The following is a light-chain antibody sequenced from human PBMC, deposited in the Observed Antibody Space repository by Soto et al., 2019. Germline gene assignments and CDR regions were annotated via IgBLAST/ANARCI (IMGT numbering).Light chain of an antibody. CDR1: QSVSSKY. CDR2: GTS. V-gene: IGKV3-20*01. J-gene: IGKJ3*01. Sequence: EIVLTQSPGTLSLSPGERATLSCRASQSVSSKYLAWYQQKPGQAPRVLIYGTSIRASGVPERFSGGGSGTDFTLTNTRLEPEDFAVYYCQQYGSSIFTYGPGTKVDFK. CDR3: QQYGSSIFT.